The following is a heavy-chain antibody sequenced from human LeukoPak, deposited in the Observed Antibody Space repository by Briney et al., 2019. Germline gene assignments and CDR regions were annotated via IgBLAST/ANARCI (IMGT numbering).Heavy chain of an antibody. Sequence: PGGTLRLSCAASGFSFRSFSMNWVRQAPGKGLEWVSSISGNSHYIYYADSLKGRFTISRDNAKNSLYLQMNNLRAEDTAIYYCARDYAGSYHGGFDCWGRGTLVTVSS. V-gene: IGHV3-21*01. CDR1: GFSFRSFS. J-gene: IGHJ4*02. CDR3: ARDYAGSYHGGFDC. D-gene: IGHD1-26*01. CDR2: ISGNSHYI.